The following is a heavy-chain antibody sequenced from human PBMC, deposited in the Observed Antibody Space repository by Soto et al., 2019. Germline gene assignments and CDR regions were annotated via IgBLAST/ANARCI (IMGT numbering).Heavy chain of an antibody. CDR1: GFTVKNFF. Sequence: GGSLRLSCAASGFTVKNFFMYWVRQTPEKGLVWVSGINSDGTTTIYADSVKGRFTISRDNAKNTLYLQMNSLTVEDTAIYYCVRDIRWGQGTLVTVSS. J-gene: IGHJ4*02. CDR2: INSDGTTT. CDR3: VRDIR. V-gene: IGHV3-74*01.